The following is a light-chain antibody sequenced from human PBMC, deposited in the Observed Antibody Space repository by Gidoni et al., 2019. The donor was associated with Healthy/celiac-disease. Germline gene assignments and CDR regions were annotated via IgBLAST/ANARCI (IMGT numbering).Light chain of an antibody. CDR1: QRVISY. CDR3: QQRSNWPPLT. CDR2: YAA. J-gene: IGKJ4*01. V-gene: IGKV3-11*01. Sequence: AAQPSAPRERAAPLSRAAQRVISYIAAYHQKPRDAPRLLIYYAANSATGILARFIGSGSATDFTLTISSLEPEDFAVYYCQQRSNWPPLTFGGGTKVEIK.